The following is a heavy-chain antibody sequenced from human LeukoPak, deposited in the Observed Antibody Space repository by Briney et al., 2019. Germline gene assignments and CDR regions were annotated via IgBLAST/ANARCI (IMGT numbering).Heavy chain of an antibody. V-gene: IGHV4-59*12. CDR2: IYYSGST. Sequence: SETLSLTCTVSGGSISSYYWSWIRRPPGKGLEWIGYIYYSGSTNYNPSLKSRVTISVDTSKDQFSLKLSSVTAADTAVYYCARYHNGYDDYWGQGTLVTVSS. J-gene: IGHJ4*02. D-gene: IGHD5-12*01. CDR3: ARYHNGYDDY. CDR1: GGSISSYY.